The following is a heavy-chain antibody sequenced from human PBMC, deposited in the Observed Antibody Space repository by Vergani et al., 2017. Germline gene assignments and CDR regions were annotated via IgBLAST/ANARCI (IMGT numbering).Heavy chain of an antibody. J-gene: IGHJ3*02. CDR1: GSSISDYY. CDR3: ARDRGYSTGCYSAFDI. V-gene: IGHV4-59*01. D-gene: IGHD6-19*01. CDR2: IYKSGSS. Sequence: QVQLQESGPGLVKSSETLSLICTVSGSSISDYYWNWLRQPPGEGLEWIWYIYKSGSSTYNPSLKGRVTISADTSKNQFSLKLTSVTAADTALYYCARDRGYSTGCYSAFDIWGQGTMVTVSS.